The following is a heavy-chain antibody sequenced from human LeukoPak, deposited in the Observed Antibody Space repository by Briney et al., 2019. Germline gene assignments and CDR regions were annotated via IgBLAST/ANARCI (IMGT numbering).Heavy chain of an antibody. V-gene: IGHV4-39*07. CDR1: GGSISSSSYY. Sequence: PSETLSLTCTVSGGSISSSSYYWGWIRQPPGKGLGWIGSIYYSGSTYYNPSLKSRVTISVDTSKNQFSLKLSSVTAADTAVYYCARGRKRSSARYYYYYMDVWGKGTTVTVSS. D-gene: IGHD6-6*01. CDR3: ARGRKRSSARYYYYYMDV. J-gene: IGHJ6*03. CDR2: IYYSGST.